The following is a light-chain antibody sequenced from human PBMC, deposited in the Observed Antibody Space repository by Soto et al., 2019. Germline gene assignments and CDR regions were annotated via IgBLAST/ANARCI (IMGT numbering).Light chain of an antibody. CDR3: QQYENRPYT. CDR2: AAS. J-gene: IGKJ3*01. Sequence: AIQMTQSPSSLSASVGAQVTSTCRASQGINNDLAWYQQKPGKAPKLLIYAASSLQSGVPSRFSGSGSGTDFTFTISSLQPEENETYYCQQYENRPYTFGPGTKVDIK. V-gene: IGKV1-6*01. CDR1: QGINND.